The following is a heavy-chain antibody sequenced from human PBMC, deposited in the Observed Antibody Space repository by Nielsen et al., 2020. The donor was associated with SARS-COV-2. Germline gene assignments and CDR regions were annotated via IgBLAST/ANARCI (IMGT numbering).Heavy chain of an antibody. CDR1: GGSISSYY. D-gene: IGHD4-23*01. CDR3: ARVRWYDAFDI. J-gene: IGHJ3*02. V-gene: IGHV4-59*13. Sequence: SETLSLTCTVSGGSISSYYWSWIRQPPGKGLEWIGYIYYSGSTNYNPSLKSRVTISVDTSKNQFSLKLSSVTAADTAVYYCARVRWYDAFDIWGQGTMVTVSS. CDR2: IYYSGST.